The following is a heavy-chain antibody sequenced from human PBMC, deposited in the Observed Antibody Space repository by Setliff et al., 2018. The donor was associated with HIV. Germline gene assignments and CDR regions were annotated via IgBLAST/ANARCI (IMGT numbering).Heavy chain of an antibody. CDR3: TRDDYCIEH. D-gene: IGHD4-17*01. J-gene: IGHJ4*02. Sequence: GGSLRLSCTASGFTFGDYAMTWVRQAPGKGLEWVGFIRSKAYGGTTEYAASVKGRFTISRDDSKSIAYLQMNSLKTEDRAVYYCTRDDYCIEHWGQGTLVTVSS. CDR1: GFTFGDYA. CDR2: IRSKAYGGTT. V-gene: IGHV3-49*04.